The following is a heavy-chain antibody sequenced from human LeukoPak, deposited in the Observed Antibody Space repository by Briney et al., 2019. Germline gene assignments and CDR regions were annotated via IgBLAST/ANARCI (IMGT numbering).Heavy chain of an antibody. V-gene: IGHV3-30*18. CDR1: GFTFSSYW. CDR3: AKNELTGTYCPIDY. Sequence: QSGGSLRLSCVASGFTFSSYWMHWVRQAPGKGLEWVAVISYDGSNKYYADSVKGRFTISRDNSKNTLYLQMNSLRAEDTAVYYCAKNELTGTYCPIDYWGQGTLVTVSS. J-gene: IGHJ4*02. CDR2: ISYDGSNK. D-gene: IGHD1-26*01.